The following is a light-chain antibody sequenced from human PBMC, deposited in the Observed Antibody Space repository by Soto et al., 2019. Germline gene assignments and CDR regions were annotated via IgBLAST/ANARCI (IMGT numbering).Light chain of an antibody. V-gene: IGLV3-1*01. CDR3: HTWDSGTATVV. J-gene: IGLJ2*01. CDR1: ELGNKY. CDR2: EDT. Sequence: SYELTQPPSVSVSPGQTASITCSGDELGNKYVCWYQQRPGQSPVLVIYEDTKRPSGIPERFSGSNSGNTATLTISGTQAMDEADYYCHTWDSGTATVVFGGGTKVTVL.